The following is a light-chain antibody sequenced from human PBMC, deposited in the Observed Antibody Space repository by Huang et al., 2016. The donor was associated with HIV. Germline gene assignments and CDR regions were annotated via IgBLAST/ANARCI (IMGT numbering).Light chain of an antibody. V-gene: IGKV3-11*01. J-gene: IGKJ2*01. CDR1: QSVSSF. CDR3: QQRSNWPLYT. Sequence: EIVLTQSPGTLSLSPGERANLSCRASQSVSSFLAWYQQKPGQAPRLLIYDASNRATVIPAMFGGSGSGTDFTLTISSLEPEDFAVYYCQQRSNWPLYTFGQGTKLEIK. CDR2: DAS.